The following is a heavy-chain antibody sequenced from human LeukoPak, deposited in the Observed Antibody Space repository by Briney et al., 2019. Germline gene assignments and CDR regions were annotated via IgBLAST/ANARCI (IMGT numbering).Heavy chain of an antibody. CDR1: GGSISSYY. J-gene: IGHJ5*02. D-gene: IGHD3-22*01. V-gene: IGHV4-59*01. CDR2: IYYSGST. Sequence: PSETLSLTCTVSGGSISSYYWSWIRQPPGKGLEWIGYIYYSGSTNYNPSLKSRVTISVDTSKNQFSLKLSSVTAADTAVYYCARDGDSSGYYSGWFDPWGQGTLVTVSS. CDR3: ARDGDSSGYYSGWFDP.